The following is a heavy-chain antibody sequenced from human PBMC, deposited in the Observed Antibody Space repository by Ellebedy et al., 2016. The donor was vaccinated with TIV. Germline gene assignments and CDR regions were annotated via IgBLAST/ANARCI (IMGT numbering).Heavy chain of an antibody. CDR2: IIPIFGTA. CDR3: ARERGVGYCSSTSPLSARCYAPLDY. D-gene: IGHD2-2*01. CDR1: RGTFSSYA. V-gene: IGHV1-69*05. J-gene: IGHJ4*02. Sequence: SVKVSXKASRGTFSSYAISWVRQAPGQGLEWMGGIIPIFGTANYAQKFQGRVTMTRNTSISTAYMELSSLRSEDTAVYYCARERGVGYCSSTSPLSARCYAPLDYWGQGTLVTVSS.